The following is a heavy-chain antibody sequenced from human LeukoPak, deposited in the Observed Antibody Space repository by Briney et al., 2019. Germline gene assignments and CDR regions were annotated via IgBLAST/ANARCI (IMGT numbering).Heavy chain of an antibody. CDR2: IGTAGDT. CDR3: ARSEWGCSSTSCYGYYYYYMDV. V-gene: IGHV3-13*01. Sequence: GGSLRLSCAASGFTFSSYDMHWVRQATGKGLEWVSAIGTAGDTYYPGSVKGRFTIYRENAKNSLYLQMNSLRAEDTAVYYCARSEWGCSSTSCYGYYYYYMDVWGKGTTVTVSS. J-gene: IGHJ6*03. D-gene: IGHD2-2*01. CDR1: GFTFSSYD.